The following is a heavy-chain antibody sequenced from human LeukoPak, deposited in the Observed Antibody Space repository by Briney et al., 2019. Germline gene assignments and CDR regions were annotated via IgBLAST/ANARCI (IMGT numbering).Heavy chain of an antibody. CDR3: ARDFDYYGSGSLDY. J-gene: IGHJ4*02. V-gene: IGHV3-74*01. D-gene: IGHD3-10*01. CDR1: GFTFSSYW. Sequence: GGSLRLSCAASGFTFSSYWMHWVRQAPGKGLVWVSRISSDGSRTSYADSVKGRFTISRDNAKNTLYLQMNSLRAEDTAVYYCARDFDYYGSGSLDYWGQGTPVTVSS. CDR2: ISSDGSRT.